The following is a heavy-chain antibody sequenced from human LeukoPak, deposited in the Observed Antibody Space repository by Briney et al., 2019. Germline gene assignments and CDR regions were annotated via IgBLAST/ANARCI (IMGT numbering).Heavy chain of an antibody. CDR1: GGSISTSDHY. V-gene: IGHV4-39*02. CDR3: ARLTKTLNFDH. J-gene: IGHJ4*02. D-gene: IGHD4-23*01. Sequence: SDTPSLTCTVSGGSISTSDHYWSWIRQPPGRELQWLATVYYTGNTYYNPSLKSRLTISVDTSESHFSLMVNSVTAADTAVYYCARLTKTLNFDHWGQGTLVTVSS. CDR2: VYYTGNT.